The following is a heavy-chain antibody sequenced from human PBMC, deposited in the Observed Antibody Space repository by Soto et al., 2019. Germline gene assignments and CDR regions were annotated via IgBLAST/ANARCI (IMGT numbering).Heavy chain of an antibody. CDR3: VRDKSQNYGTPAAISWFHP. CDR1: GFGFSDYF. J-gene: IGHJ5*02. Sequence: ASVKVSCKASGFGFSDYFMHWVRQAPGQGLEWMGIISPSGDRTDYAQKFQGRVTITRDTSTSTVYMDLSSVRYEDTAVYYCVRDKSQNYGTPAAISWFHPWGQGTPVTVSS. D-gene: IGHD4-17*01. CDR2: ISPSGDRT. V-gene: IGHV1-46*01.